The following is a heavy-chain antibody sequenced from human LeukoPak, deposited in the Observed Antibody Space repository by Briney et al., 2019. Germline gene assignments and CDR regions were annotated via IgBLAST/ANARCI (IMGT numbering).Heavy chain of an antibody. D-gene: IGHD2-15*01. V-gene: IGHV3-73*01. J-gene: IGHJ4*02. CDR2: IRSKTNNYAT. CDR1: GFSLSGSA. CDR3: ARGARLGYCSGGSCYSGFDH. Sequence: GGSLRLSCAASGFSLSGSAVHWVRQASGKGLEWVGRIRSKTNNYATEYAVSVEGRFTISRDNAKNSLYLQMNSLRAEDTAVYYCARGARLGYCSGGSCYSGFDHWGQGTLVTVSS.